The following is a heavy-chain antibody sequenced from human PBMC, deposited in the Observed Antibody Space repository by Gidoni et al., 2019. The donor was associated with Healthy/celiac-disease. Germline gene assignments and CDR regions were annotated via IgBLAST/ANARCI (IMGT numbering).Heavy chain of an antibody. V-gene: IGHV4-34*01. CDR2: INHSGST. CDR1: GGSFSGYY. CDR3: ARGVGGNYYGSGSYYHY. Sequence: QVQLQQWGAGLLKPSETLSLTCAVYGGSFSGYYWRWIRQPPGKGLEWIGEINHSGSTNYNPSLKSRVTISVDTSKNQFSLKLSSVTAADTAVYYCARGVGGNYYGSGSYYHYWGQGTLVTVSS. J-gene: IGHJ4*02. D-gene: IGHD3-10*01.